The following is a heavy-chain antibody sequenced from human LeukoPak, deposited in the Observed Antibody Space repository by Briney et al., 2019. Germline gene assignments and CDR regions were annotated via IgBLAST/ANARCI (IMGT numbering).Heavy chain of an antibody. Sequence: GSSVKVSCKASGGTFSSYAISWVRQAPGQGLEWMGGIIPIFGTANYAQKFQGRVTITTDESTSTAYMELSSLRSEDPAVYYCARVSCSSTSCYRNWYFDLWGRGTLVTVSS. J-gene: IGHJ2*01. CDR2: IIPIFGTA. D-gene: IGHD2-2*01. V-gene: IGHV1-69*05. CDR1: GGTFSSYA. CDR3: ARVSCSSTSCYRNWYFDL.